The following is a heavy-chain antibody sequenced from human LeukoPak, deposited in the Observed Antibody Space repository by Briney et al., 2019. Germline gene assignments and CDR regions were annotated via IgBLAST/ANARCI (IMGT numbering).Heavy chain of an antibody. J-gene: IGHJ4*02. D-gene: IGHD6-19*01. CDR2: INGAAITT. Sequence: GGSLRLSCAASGFTFSTYAMSWVRQAPGKGLEWVSGINGAAITTYYADSVKGRFTISRDNSKNTLYLQINSLRAEDTAVYYCAKDQSSSGWYFDYWGQGTLVTVSS. V-gene: IGHV3-23*01. CDR1: GFTFSTYA. CDR3: AKDQSSSGWYFDY.